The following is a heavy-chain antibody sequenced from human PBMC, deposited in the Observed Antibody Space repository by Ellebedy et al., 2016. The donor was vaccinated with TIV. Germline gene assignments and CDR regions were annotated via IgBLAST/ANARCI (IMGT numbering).Heavy chain of an antibody. V-gene: IGHV4-34*01. D-gene: IGHD4-17*01. J-gene: IGHJ4*02. Sequence: SETLSLTXAVYGGSFSGYYWSWIRQPPGKGLEWIGEINHSGSTNYNPSLKSRVTISVDTSKNQFSLKLSSVTAADTAVYYCARGHDYGSDYWGQGTLVTVSS. CDR3: ARGHDYGSDY. CDR1: GGSFSGYY. CDR2: INHSGST.